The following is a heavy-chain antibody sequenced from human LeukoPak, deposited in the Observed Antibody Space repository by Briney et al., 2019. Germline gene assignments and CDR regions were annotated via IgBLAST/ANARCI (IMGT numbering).Heavy chain of an antibody. CDR2: INHSGGT. D-gene: IGHD3-10*01. CDR3: ARGPYYYGSGNSYNGLNVVD. J-gene: IGHJ4*02. V-gene: IGHV4-34*01. Sequence: PSETLSLTCAVYGGSFSGYYWTWVRQPPGKGPEWIGEINHSGGTNYNPSLESRVTIAIDTSKIQFSLKLTSVTAADTAMYYCARGPYYYGSGNSYNGLNVVDWGQGTLVTVSS. CDR1: GGSFSGYY.